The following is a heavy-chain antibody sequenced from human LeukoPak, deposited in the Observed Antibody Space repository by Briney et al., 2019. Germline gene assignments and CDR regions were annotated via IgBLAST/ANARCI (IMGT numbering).Heavy chain of an antibody. CDR2: IYSSGTT. Sequence: SETLSLTCIVSGASISSTEYYWAWIRQPPGKGLEWMGSIYSSGTTSYNPSLKSLFTMSVDTSKNQFSLRLTSVTAADTAVYYCARDMTGSGWNDAFDIWGQGTMVTVSS. CDR1: GASISSTEYY. D-gene: IGHD6-19*01. V-gene: IGHV4-39*02. J-gene: IGHJ3*02. CDR3: ARDMTGSGWNDAFDI.